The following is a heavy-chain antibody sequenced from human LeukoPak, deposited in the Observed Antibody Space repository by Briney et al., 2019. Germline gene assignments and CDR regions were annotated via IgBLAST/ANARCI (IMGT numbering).Heavy chain of an antibody. Sequence: SETLSLTCAVYGGSFSGYYWSWIRQPPGKGLEWIGEINHSGSTNYNPSLKSRVTISVDTSENQFSLKLSSVTAADTAVYYCARVIVPAASNYYYYGMDVWGQGTTVTVSS. CDR2: INHSGST. CDR1: GGSFSGYY. D-gene: IGHD2-2*01. CDR3: ARVIVPAASNYYYYGMDV. V-gene: IGHV4-34*01. J-gene: IGHJ6*02.